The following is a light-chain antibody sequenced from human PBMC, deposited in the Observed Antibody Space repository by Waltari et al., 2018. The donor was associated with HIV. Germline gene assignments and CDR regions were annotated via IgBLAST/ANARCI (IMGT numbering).Light chain of an antibody. CDR2: EAS. V-gene: IGKV3-11*01. CDR1: QSVGTY. Sequence: EIVLTQSPATLSLSPGERATLSCRASQSVGTYLGWYQQKPGQAPRLLIYEASNRASGVPGRCSASGSGTDFTLTISNLEPEDFAVYYCQQRSRWPRTFGQGTKVEI. CDR3: QQRSRWPRT. J-gene: IGKJ1*01.